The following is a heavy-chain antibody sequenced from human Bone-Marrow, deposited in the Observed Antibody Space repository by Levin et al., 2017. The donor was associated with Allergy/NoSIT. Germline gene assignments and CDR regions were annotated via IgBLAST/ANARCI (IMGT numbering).Heavy chain of an antibody. D-gene: IGHD1/OR15-1a*01. Sequence: GESLKISCAASGFTFSSYEMNWVRQAPGKGLEWVSYIDKSGSNIYSADSVKGRFTVSRDNAKNSLYLQMNSLRAEDTAVYYCARDLGDEHDYWGQGTLVTVSS. J-gene: IGHJ4*02. CDR3: ARDLGDEHDY. CDR1: GFTFSSYE. V-gene: IGHV3-48*03. CDR2: IDKSGSNI.